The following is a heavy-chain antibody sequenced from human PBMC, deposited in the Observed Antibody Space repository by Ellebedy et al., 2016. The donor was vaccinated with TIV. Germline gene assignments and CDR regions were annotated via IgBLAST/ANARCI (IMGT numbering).Heavy chain of an antibody. Sequence: GGSLRLXXAASGFTFSSYSMNWVRQAPGKGLEWVSYIRSSSSTIYYADSVKGRFTISRDNAKNSLYLQMNSLRAEDTAVYYCARDGRNWNSPFFDYWGQGTLVTVSS. CDR2: IRSSSSTI. CDR1: GFTFSSYS. CDR3: ARDGRNWNSPFFDY. J-gene: IGHJ4*02. V-gene: IGHV3-48*01. D-gene: IGHD1-7*01.